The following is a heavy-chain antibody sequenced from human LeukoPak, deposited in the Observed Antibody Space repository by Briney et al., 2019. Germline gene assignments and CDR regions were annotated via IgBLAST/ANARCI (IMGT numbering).Heavy chain of an antibody. Sequence: GGSLRLSCAASGFTFSDHYIDWVRQAPGKGLEWVGRSRDKGNRYTTAYAASVRGRFTISRDDSKNSLYLQMNSLKIEDTAVYYCARDANSIVVVVELPDYWGQGTLVTVSS. J-gene: IGHJ4*02. CDR3: ARDANSIVVVVELPDY. CDR1: GFTFSDHY. V-gene: IGHV3-72*01. CDR2: SRDKGNRYTT. D-gene: IGHD2-15*01.